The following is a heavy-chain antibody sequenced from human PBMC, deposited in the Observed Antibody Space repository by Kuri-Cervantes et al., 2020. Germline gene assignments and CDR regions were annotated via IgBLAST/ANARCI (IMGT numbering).Heavy chain of an antibody. CDR2: IYYSGST. CDR1: GGSISSYY. V-gene: IGHV4-59*12. CDR3: ARDDSSGYYYAGYYYYGMDV. D-gene: IGHD3-22*01. J-gene: IGHJ6*02. Sequence: SETLSLTCTVPGGSISSYYWSWIRQPPGKGLEWIGYIYYSGSTNYNPSLKSRVTISVDTSKNQFSLKLSSVTAADTAVYYCARDDSSGYYYAGYYYYGMDVWGQGTTVTVSS.